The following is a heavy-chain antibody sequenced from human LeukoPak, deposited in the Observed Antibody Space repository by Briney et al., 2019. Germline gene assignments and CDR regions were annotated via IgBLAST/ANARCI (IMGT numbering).Heavy chain of an antibody. CDR2: IDPSDSYT. D-gene: IGHD3-10*01. J-gene: IGHJ4*02. V-gene: IGHV5-10-1*01. CDR3: ARHVWFGEPNFDY. Sequence: GESLKISCKGSGYSFTSYWISWVRQMPGKGLEWMGRIDPSDSYTNYSPSFQGHVTISADKSISTAYPQWSSLKASDTAMYYCARHVWFGEPNFDYWGQGTLVTVSS. CDR1: GYSFTSYW.